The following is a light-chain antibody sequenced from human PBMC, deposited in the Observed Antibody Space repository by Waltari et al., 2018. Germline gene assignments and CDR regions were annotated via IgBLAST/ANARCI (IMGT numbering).Light chain of an antibody. V-gene: IGLV3-1*01. CDR3: QAWDSSYARV. J-gene: IGLJ2*01. CDR2: QDT. CDR1: KLGDKY. Sequence: SYELTQPTSVSVAPGQTASITCSGDKLGDKYACWYQQKPGQSHVLVIHQDTKRPSGIPERFSGSNSGNTATLTISGTQAIDEADYYCQAWDSSYARVFGGGTKLTVL.